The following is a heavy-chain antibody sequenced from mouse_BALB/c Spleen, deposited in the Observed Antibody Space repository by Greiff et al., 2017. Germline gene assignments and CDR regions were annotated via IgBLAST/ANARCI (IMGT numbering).Heavy chain of an antibody. Sequence: QVQLQQPGAELVKPGASVKMSCKASGYTFTSYNMHWVKQTPGQGLEWIGAIYPGNGDTSYNQNFKGKATLTADKSSSTAYMQLSSLTSEDSAVYYCARWSRYDLYAMDYWGQGTSVTVSS. CDR3: ARWSRYDLYAMDY. CDR1: GYTFTSYN. V-gene: IGHV1-12*01. D-gene: IGHD2-14*01. J-gene: IGHJ4*01. CDR2: IYPGNGDT.